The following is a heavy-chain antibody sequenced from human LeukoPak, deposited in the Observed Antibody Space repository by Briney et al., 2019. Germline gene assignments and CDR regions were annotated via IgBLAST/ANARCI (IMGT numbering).Heavy chain of an antibody. Sequence: GGSLRLSCAASGFTFGTYAMNWVRQAPGKGLEWVSYISSSSSTIYFPDSVKGRFTISRDNAKNSLYLQMNGLRDEDTAVYYCTRDAGSGYFDYWGQGTLVTVSS. CDR2: ISSSSSTI. J-gene: IGHJ4*02. V-gene: IGHV3-48*02. CDR1: GFTFGTYA. CDR3: TRDAGSGYFDY. D-gene: IGHD6-19*01.